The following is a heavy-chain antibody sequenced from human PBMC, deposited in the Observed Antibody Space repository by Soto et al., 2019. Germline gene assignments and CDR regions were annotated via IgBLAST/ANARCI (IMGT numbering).Heavy chain of an antibody. CDR1: CGSFTSGSYS. Sequence: VQLQESGPGLVKPSETLSLTCTVSCGSFTSGSYSWSWIRQPPGKGLEWIGYVYHTGRTSYNPTLKSRVSITLDTSKNQFALNLDSVTAADTAVYFCARYFAYFDSWGQGTLVTVAS. V-gene: IGHV4-61*01. D-gene: IGHD3-9*01. CDR3: ARYFAYFDS. J-gene: IGHJ4*02. CDR2: VYHTGRT.